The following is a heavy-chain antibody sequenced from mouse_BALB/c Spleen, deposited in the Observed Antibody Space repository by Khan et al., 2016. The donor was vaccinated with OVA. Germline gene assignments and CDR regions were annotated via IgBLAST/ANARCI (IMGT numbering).Heavy chain of an antibody. Sequence: VELVESGGDLVKTGGSLKLSCAASGFTFSTYGMSWVRQTPDKRLEWVATISSGGHYTYYIDSVKGRFTISRDNAKNILYLQMTSLRSEDTAMYYCARLAYYYNSEGVAYWGQGTLVTVSA. D-gene: IGHD1-1*02. V-gene: IGHV5-6*01. J-gene: IGHJ3*01. CDR3: ARLAYYYNSEGVAY. CDR1: GFTFSTYG. CDR2: ISSGGHYT.